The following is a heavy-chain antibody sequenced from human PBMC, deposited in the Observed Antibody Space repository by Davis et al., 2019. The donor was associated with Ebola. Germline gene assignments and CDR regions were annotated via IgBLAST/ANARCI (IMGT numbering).Heavy chain of an antibody. J-gene: IGHJ4*02. Sequence: GESLKISCAASGFTFSGSATHWVRQASGKGLEWVGRIRSKANSYATAYAASVKGRFTISRDDSKNTAYLQMNSLKTEDTAVYYCTGGSGSYRDYWGQGTLVTVSS. CDR2: IRSKANSYAT. CDR3: TGGSGSYRDY. V-gene: IGHV3-73*01. CDR1: GFTFSGSA. D-gene: IGHD1-26*01.